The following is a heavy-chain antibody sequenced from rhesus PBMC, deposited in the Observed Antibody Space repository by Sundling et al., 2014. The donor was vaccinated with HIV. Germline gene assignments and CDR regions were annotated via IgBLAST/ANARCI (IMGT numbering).Heavy chain of an antibody. J-gene: IGHJ4*01. CDR1: GYTISSGYY. Sequence: QVQLQESGPGLVKPSETLSLTCAVSGYTISSGYYWGWIRQPPGKGLEYIGYISGASGSTYYNPSLRSRVTISQDTSKNQFSLKLTSVTAADTAIYFCARHAARYYYSGLHWGQGVLVTVSS. V-gene: IGHV4-99*01. CDR2: ISGASGST. CDR3: ARHAARYYYSGLH. D-gene: IGHD3-16*01.